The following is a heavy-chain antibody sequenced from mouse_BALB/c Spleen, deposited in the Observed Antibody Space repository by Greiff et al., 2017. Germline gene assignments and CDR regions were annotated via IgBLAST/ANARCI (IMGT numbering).Heavy chain of an antibody. CDR2: IDPANGNT. CDR3: ARGVIYYYGSSYSPFAY. J-gene: IGHJ3*01. D-gene: IGHD1-1*01. Sequence: EVQLQQSGAELVKPGASVKLSCTASGFNIKDTYMHWVKQRPEQGLEWIGRIDPANGNTKYDPKFQGKATITADTSSNTAYLQLSSLTSEDTAVYYCARGVIYYYGSSYSPFAYWGQGTLVTVSA. CDR1: GFNIKDTY. V-gene: IGHV14-3*02.